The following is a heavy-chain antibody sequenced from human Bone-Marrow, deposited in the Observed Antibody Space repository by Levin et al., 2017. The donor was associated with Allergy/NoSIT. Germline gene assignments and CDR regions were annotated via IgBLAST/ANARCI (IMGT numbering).Heavy chain of an antibody. CDR1: GFTFSSYA. CDR3: AKDRTGDPYYYYYYGMDV. D-gene: IGHD7-27*01. J-gene: IGHJ6*02. CDR2: ISGSGGST. V-gene: IGHV3-23*01. Sequence: GESLKISCAASGFTFSSYAMSWVRQAPGKGLEWVSAISGSGGSTYYADSVKGRFTISRDNSKNTLYLQMNSLRAEDTAVYYCAKDRTGDPYYYYYYGMDVWGQGTTVTVSS.